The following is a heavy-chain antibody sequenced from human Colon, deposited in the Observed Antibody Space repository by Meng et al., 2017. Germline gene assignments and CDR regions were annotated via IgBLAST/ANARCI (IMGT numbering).Heavy chain of an antibody. CDR1: GYTFTSYG. J-gene: IGHJ4*02. V-gene: IGHV1-18*01. CDR2: ISGYNGDT. Sequence: ASVKVSCKTSGYTFTSYGINWVRQAPGQGLEWMGWISGYNGDTNYAQSLHGRVILTTDTSASTVYMELRSLRSDDTAVYYCASDRKSMIRGAPDSWGQGTLVTVSS. CDR3: ASDRKSMIRGAPDS. D-gene: IGHD3-16*01.